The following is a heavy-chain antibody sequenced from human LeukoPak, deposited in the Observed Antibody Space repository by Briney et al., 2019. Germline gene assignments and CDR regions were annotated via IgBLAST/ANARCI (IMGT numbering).Heavy chain of an antibody. CDR3: ARSQSTRLRTDDF. V-gene: IGHV4-59*01. Sequence: SETLSLTCIVSGGSISSYYWTWIRQPPGKGLEWIGYIYYSGSTNYNPSLKSRVTMSVDTSKNQFSLKLSSVTAADSAVYYCARSQSTRLRTDDFSGQGTLVTVSS. J-gene: IGHJ4*02. CDR1: GGSISSYY. CDR2: IYYSGST. D-gene: IGHD5/OR15-5a*01.